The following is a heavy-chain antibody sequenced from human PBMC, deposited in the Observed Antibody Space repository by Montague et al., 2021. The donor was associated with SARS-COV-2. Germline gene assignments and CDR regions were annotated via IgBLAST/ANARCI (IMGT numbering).Heavy chain of an antibody. CDR2: ISGSGNNA. CDR1: GFTFNRYA. J-gene: IGHJ3*02. CDR3: AKVLRRYQLLTDAFDI. V-gene: IGHV3-23*01. Sequence: SLRLSCAVSGFTFNRYAMTWVRQAPGKGLEWVSSISGSGNNAFFADSVKGRFTISGDNSENTLYLQMNSLSAEDTAVYYCAKVLRRYQLLTDAFDIWGQGTMVTVSS. D-gene: IGHD2-2*01.